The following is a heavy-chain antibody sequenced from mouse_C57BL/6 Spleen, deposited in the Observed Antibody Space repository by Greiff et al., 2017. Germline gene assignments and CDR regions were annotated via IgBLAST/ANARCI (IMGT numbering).Heavy chain of an antibody. V-gene: IGHV1-59*01. CDR2: IDPSDSYT. CDR3: ARIDDGYYWYFDV. J-gene: IGHJ1*03. D-gene: IGHD2-3*01. CDR1: GYTFTSYW. Sequence: VQLQQPGAELVRPGTSVKLSCKASGYTFTSYWMHWVKQRPGQGLEWIGVIDPSDSYTNYNQKFKGKATLTVDTSSSTAYMQLSSLPSEDSAVYYGARIDDGYYWYFDVWGTGTTVTVSS.